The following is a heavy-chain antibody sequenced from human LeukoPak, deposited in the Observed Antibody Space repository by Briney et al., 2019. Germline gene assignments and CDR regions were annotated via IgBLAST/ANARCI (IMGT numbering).Heavy chain of an antibody. V-gene: IGHV1-2*02. CDR3: ARDLVTHWFDP. Sequence: VASVKVSCKASGYTFTGYYIHWVRQAPGQGLEWMGWINPNSGGTDYAQKFQGRVTMTRDTSITTAYMELSRLRSDDTAVYYCARDLVTHWFDPWGQGTLVTVSS. D-gene: IGHD6-6*01. CDR2: INPNSGGT. CDR1: GYTFTGYY. J-gene: IGHJ5*02.